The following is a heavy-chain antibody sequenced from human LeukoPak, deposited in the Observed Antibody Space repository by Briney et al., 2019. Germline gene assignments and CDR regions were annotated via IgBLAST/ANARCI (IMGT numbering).Heavy chain of an antibody. CDR1: GGSISSYY. J-gene: IGHJ4*02. V-gene: IGHV4-59*01. Sequence: SETLSLTCTVSGGSISSYYWSWIRQPPGKGLEWIGYIYYSGSTNYNPSLKSRVTISVDTSKNQFSLKLSSVTAAETAVYYCARASMVRGVDYWGQGTLVTVSS. CDR2: IYYSGST. CDR3: ARASMVRGVDY. D-gene: IGHD3-10*01.